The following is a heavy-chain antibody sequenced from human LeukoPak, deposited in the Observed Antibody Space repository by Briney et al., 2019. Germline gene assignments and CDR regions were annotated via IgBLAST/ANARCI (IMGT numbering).Heavy chain of an antibody. Sequence: SVKLSCKASGGTFSSYTISWVRQAPGQGLEWMGRIIPILGIENYAQKFQGRVTITADKSTSTAYMELSSLRSEDTAVYYCAVTLEWYPKFDYWGQGTLVTVSS. J-gene: IGHJ4*02. V-gene: IGHV1-69*02. CDR1: GGTFSSYT. CDR2: IIPILGIE. CDR3: AVTLEWYPKFDY. D-gene: IGHD3-3*01.